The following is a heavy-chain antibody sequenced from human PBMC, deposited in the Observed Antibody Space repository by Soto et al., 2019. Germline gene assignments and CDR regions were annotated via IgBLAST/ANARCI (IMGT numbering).Heavy chain of an antibody. V-gene: IGHV3-30*18. CDR3: AKEVPATGSLDY. J-gene: IGHJ4*02. D-gene: IGHD2-2*01. CDR2: ISYDGSNK. Sequence: QVQLVESGGGVVQPGRSLRLSCAASGFTFSSYGMHWVRQAPGKGLEWVAVISYDGSNKYYADSVKGRFTISRDNSKNTLYLQMNSLRAEDTAVYYCAKEVPATGSLDYRGQGPLVAVSS. CDR1: GFTFSSYG.